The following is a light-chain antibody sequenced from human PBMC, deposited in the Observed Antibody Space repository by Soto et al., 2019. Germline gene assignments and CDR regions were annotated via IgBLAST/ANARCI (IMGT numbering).Light chain of an antibody. J-gene: IGKJ5*01. V-gene: IGKV3D-15*01. CDR3: QQYNDWPMYT. CDR1: QSIASS. CDR2: GAS. Sequence: EIVMTQSPATLSVSPGERATLSCRASQSIASSLAWYQQQPGQPPRFLIYGASTRASGVPDRFSGSGSGTDFTLTISNLQPEDFAVYYCQQYNDWPMYTFGQGTRLEI.